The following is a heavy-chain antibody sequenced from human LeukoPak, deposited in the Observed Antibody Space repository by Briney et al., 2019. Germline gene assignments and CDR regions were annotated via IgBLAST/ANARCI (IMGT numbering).Heavy chain of an antibody. D-gene: IGHD3-16*02. J-gene: IGHJ5*02. CDR2: INPNSGGT. CDR3: ARLSGYRNWFDP. V-gene: IGHV1-2*02. Sequence: ASVKVSCKASGYTFTGNYIHWVRQAPGQGLEWMGWINPNSGGTNYAQKFQGRVTMTRDTSISTAYMELSRLRSDDTGVYYCARLSGYRNWFDPWGQGTLVTVSS. CDR1: GYTFTGNY.